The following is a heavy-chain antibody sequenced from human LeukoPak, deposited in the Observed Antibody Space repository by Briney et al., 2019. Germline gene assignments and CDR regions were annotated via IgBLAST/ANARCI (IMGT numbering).Heavy chain of an antibody. J-gene: IGHJ4*02. CDR1: GGSFSGYY. V-gene: IGHV4-34*01. CDR3: ARGWRYSSS. CDR2: INHSGST. D-gene: IGHD6-13*01. Sequence: PSETLSLTCAVYGGSFSGYYWSWIHQPPGKGLEWIGEINHSGSTNYNPSLKSRVTISVDTSKNQFSLKLSSVTAADTAVYYCARGWRYSSSWGQGTLVTVSS.